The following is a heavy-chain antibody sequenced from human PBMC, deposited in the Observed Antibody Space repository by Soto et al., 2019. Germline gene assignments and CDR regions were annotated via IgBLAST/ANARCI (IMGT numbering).Heavy chain of an antibody. V-gene: IGHV1-69*01. J-gene: IGHJ4*02. CDR3: ARGRGLYNSGRSQLDY. CDR1: GGPFSMFT. Sequence: QVQLVQSGAEVKKPGSSVRVSCKASGGPFSMFTFNWVRQAPGQGLEWMGGIIPRFGTRNYAPTLQGSVTITADGSTNTAYMELRSLRSEDTAVYYCARGRGLYNSGRSQLDYWGQGTLVTVSS. CDR2: IIPRFGTR. D-gene: IGHD3-22*01.